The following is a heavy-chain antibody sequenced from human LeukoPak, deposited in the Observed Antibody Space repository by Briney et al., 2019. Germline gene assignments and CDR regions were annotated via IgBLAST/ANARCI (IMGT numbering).Heavy chain of an antibody. J-gene: IGHJ4*02. CDR1: GGSISSSSYY. CDR3: ARGYDSSGYPFDY. CDR2: LYYSGNI. Sequence: SETLSLTCTVSGGSISSSSYYWGWIRQPPGKGLEWIGSLYYSGNIFYNPSLKSRVTISVDTSKNRFSLKLSSVTAAVTAVYYCARGYDSSGYPFDYWGQGTLVTVSS. V-gene: IGHV4-39*01. D-gene: IGHD3-22*01.